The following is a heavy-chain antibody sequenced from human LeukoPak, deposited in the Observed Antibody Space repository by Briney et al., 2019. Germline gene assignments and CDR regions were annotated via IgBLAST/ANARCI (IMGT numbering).Heavy chain of an antibody. Sequence: SETLPLTCAVYGGSFSGYYWSWIRQPPGKGLEWIGEINHSGSTNYNPSLKSRVTISVDTSKNQFSLKLSSVTAADTAVYYCARGYIMTTPYNWFDPWGQGTLVTVSS. CDR3: ARGYIMTTPYNWFDP. D-gene: IGHD4-17*01. CDR2: INHSGST. J-gene: IGHJ5*02. CDR1: GGSFSGYY. V-gene: IGHV4-34*01.